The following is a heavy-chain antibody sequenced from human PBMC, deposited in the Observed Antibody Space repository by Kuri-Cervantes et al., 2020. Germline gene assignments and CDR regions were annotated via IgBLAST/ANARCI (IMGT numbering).Heavy chain of an antibody. CDR2: ISSSSTI. D-gene: IGHD4-23*01. J-gene: IGHJ4*02. V-gene: IGHV3-69-1*01. CDR3: ARDFSTVVTHFDY. Sequence: GESLKISCAASGFTFSSYWVSWVRQAPRKGLEWVSSISSSSTIYYADSVKGRFTISRDNVKNSLSLQMDSLRVEDTAVYYCARDFSTVVTHFDYWGRGTLVTVSS. CDR1: GFTFSSYW.